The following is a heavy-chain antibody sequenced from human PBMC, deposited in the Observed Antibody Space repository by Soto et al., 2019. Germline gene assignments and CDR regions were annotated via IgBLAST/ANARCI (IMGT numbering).Heavy chain of an antibody. CDR3: ARGRGGNSRFYFDY. D-gene: IGHD2-21*02. CDR2: IYYTGST. V-gene: IGHV4-59*01. Sequence: QVQLQESGPGVVKPSETLSLICTVSGGSISSYYWNWIRQPPGKGLEWIGYIYYTGSTNYNPSLKSRVTISLDTSKNQFSLKLNSVTAADTAVYYCARGRGGNSRFYFDYWGQGTLVTVSS. CDR1: GGSISSYY. J-gene: IGHJ4*02.